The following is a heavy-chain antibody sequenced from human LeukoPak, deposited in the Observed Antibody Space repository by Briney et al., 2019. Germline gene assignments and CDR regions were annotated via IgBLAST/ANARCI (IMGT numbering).Heavy chain of an antibody. D-gene: IGHD3-3*01. J-gene: IGHJ6*03. CDR3: AAGGGWDPSFGVVTHIDA. CDR2: IDNDGHGI. CDR1: GFTFSGYW. Sequence: GGSLRLSCVTSGFTFSGYWMHWVRQGPEKGMELVSRIDNDGHGIIYADSVKGRFTTSRDNVKNTLYLQMNSLRVEDTAVYYCAAGGGWDPSFGVVTHIDAWGKGTTVVVS. V-gene: IGHV3-74*01.